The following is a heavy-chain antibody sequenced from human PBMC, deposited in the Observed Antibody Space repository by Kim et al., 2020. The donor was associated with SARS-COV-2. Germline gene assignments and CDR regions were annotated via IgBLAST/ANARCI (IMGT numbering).Heavy chain of an antibody. V-gene: IGHV5-10-1*01. J-gene: IGHJ6*02. Sequence: GESLQISCKGSGYSFTSYWISWVRQMPGKGLEWMGRIDPSDSYTNYSPSFQGHVTISADKSISTAYLQRSSLKASDTAMYYCARQGDSSGWYPLDYYYYYGMDVWGQGTTVTVSS. CDR1: GYSFTSYW. CDR2: IDPSDSYT. D-gene: IGHD6-19*01. CDR3: ARQGDSSGWYPLDYYYYYGMDV.